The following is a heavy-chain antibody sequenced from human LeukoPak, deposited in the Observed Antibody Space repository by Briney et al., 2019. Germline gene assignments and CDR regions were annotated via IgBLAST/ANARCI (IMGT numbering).Heavy chain of an antibody. CDR1: GFTFSSYA. V-gene: IGHV3-30-3*01. CDR2: ISYDGSNK. Sequence: GGSLRLSCAASGFTFSSYAMHWVRQAPGKGLEWVAVISYDGSNKYYADSVKGRFTISRDNAKNSLYLQMNSLRAEDTAVYYCARDPYYDFWSGYSYYFDYWGQGTLVTVSS. CDR3: ARDPYYDFWSGYSYYFDY. D-gene: IGHD3-3*01. J-gene: IGHJ4*02.